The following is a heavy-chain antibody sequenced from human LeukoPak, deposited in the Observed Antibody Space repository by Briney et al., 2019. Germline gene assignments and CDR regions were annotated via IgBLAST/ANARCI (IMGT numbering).Heavy chain of an antibody. V-gene: IGHV3-21*01. J-gene: IGHJ4*02. CDR1: GFTFSSYS. CDR2: ISSSSSYI. Sequence: GGSLRLSCAASGFTFSSYSMNWVRQAPGKGLEWVSSISSSSSYIYYADSVKGRFTISRDNAKNSLYLQMNSLRAEDTAVYYCARDPESSYYFDYWGQGTLVTVSS. CDR3: ARDPESSYYFDY. D-gene: IGHD6-6*01.